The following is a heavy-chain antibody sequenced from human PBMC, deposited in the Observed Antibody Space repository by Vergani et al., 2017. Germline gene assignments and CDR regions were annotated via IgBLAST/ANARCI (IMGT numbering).Heavy chain of an antibody. D-gene: IGHD3-9*01. Sequence: QVQLVQSGAEVKTPGASVKVSCKASGYTFTSYGISWVRQAPGQGLGWMGWFNPNSGGTNYAQKFQGRGTRTRDTTISTAYMELSRRRSDETAVYYCARDLFRKTLTSSFWGQGTLVTVSS. J-gene: IGHJ4*02. CDR2: FNPNSGGT. CDR3: ARDLFRKTLTSSF. CDR1: GYTFTSYG. V-gene: IGHV1-2*02.